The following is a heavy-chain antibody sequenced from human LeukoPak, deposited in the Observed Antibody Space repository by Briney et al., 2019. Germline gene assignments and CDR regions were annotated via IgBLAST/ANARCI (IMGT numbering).Heavy chain of an antibody. CDR2: ISRNTNSI. V-gene: IGHV3-21*04. CDR1: GFTFSSYD. D-gene: IGHD2-2*01. Sequence: GGSLRLSCAASGFTFSSYDMNWVRQAPGKGLEWVSSISRNTNSIFYGDSVKGRFTISRDNSKNTLYLQMNSLRAEDTAVYYCAKGDDQLEDYYYYMDVWGKGTTVTVSS. J-gene: IGHJ6*03. CDR3: AKGDDQLEDYYYYMDV.